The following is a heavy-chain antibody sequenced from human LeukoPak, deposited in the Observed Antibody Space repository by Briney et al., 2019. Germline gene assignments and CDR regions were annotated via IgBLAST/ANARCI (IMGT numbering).Heavy chain of an antibody. D-gene: IGHD2-8*01. Sequence: PGRSLRLSCAASGFTFSSYAMHWVRQAPGKGLEWVAVISYDGSNKYYADSVKGRFTISRDNSKNTLYLQMNSLRAEDTAVYYCARTYCTNGVCYPHLDYWGQGTPVTVSS. CDR2: ISYDGSNK. CDR3: ARTYCTNGVCYPHLDY. J-gene: IGHJ4*02. CDR1: GFTFSSYA. V-gene: IGHV3-30*01.